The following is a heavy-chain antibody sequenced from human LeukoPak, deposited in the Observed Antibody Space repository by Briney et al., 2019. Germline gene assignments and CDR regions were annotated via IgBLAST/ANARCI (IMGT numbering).Heavy chain of an antibody. CDR1: GYTFTSYY. V-gene: IGHV1-46*01. J-gene: IGHJ5*02. D-gene: IGHD6-13*01. Sequence: ASVKVSCKASGYTFTSYYMHWVRQAPGQGLEWMGIINPSGGSTSYAQKFQGRVTMTRDTSTSTVYTELSSLRSEDTAVYYCARTPYSSSWYPHTLPFDPWGQGTLVTVSS. CDR2: INPSGGST. CDR3: ARTPYSSSWYPHTLPFDP.